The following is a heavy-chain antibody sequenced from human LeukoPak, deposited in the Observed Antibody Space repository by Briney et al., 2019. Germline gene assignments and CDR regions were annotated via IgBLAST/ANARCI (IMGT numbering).Heavy chain of an antibody. CDR3: AKDGAGVYYGLDV. V-gene: IGHV3-23*01. J-gene: IGHJ6*01. D-gene: IGHD3-10*01. CDR1: GFTFSSYG. Sequence: GGSLRLSCAASGFTFSSYGMSWVRQAPGKGLEWVSAISGGGGNTYYADSVKGRFTVSRDNSKNTLYLQMNSLRAEDTAVYYCAKDGAGVYYGLDVWGQGTTVTVSS. CDR2: ISGGGGNT.